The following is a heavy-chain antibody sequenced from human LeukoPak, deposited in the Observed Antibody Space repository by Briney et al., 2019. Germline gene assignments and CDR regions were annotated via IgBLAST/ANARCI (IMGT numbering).Heavy chain of an antibody. V-gene: IGHV1-2*02. CDR1: GYTFADDY. Sequence: EASVKVSCKASGYTFADDYMHWVRQAPGQGLELMGWISPKSDGTKYAQKFQGRVTMTRDTTISTAYMELSSLRSDDTAVYYCARGDRYYDTSGYRSFDHWGQGTQVTVSS. J-gene: IGHJ4*02. CDR3: ARGDRYYDTSGYRSFDH. CDR2: ISPKSDGT. D-gene: IGHD3-22*01.